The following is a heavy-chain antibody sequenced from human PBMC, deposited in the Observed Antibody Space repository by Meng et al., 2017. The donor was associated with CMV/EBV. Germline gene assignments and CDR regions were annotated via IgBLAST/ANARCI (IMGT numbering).Heavy chain of an antibody. V-gene: IGHV1-69*05. CDR2: IIPIFGTA. J-gene: IGHJ6*02. CDR1: GGTFSSYA. Sequence: SVKVSCKASGGTFSSYAISWVRQAPGQGLEWMGGIIPIFGTANYAQKFQGRVTITTDESTSTAYMGLSSLRSEDTAVYYCARGIVVVPAALSYYYYYGMDVWGQGTTVTVSS. D-gene: IGHD2-2*01. CDR3: ARGIVVVPAALSYYYYYGMDV.